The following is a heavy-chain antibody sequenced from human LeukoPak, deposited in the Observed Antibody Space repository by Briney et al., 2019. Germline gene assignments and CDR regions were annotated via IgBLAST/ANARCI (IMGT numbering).Heavy chain of an antibody. CDR2: IIPIFGTA. Sequence: GASVKVSCKASGYTFTGYYMHWVRQAPGQGLEWMGGIIPIFGTANYAQKFQGRVTITADESTSTAYMELSSLRSEDTAVYYCARDALAARPDYYYGMDVWGQGTTVTVSS. CDR1: GYTFTGYY. V-gene: IGHV1-69*13. CDR3: ARDALAARPDYYYGMDV. D-gene: IGHD6-6*01. J-gene: IGHJ6*02.